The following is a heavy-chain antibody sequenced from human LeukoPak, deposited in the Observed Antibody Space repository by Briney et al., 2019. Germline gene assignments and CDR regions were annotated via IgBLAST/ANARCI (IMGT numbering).Heavy chain of an antibody. D-gene: IGHD3-10*01. CDR2: ISSDGTNA. CDR3: VLLSLTPG. J-gene: IGHJ4*02. Sequence: GGSLRLSCAASGFTFSTYWMHWVRHVPGKRLVWVSRISSDGTNANYADSVKGRFTISRDNAKNTLYLQMNSLRAEDTAVYYCVLLSLTPGWGQGTLVTVSS. V-gene: IGHV3-74*01. CDR1: GFTFSTYW.